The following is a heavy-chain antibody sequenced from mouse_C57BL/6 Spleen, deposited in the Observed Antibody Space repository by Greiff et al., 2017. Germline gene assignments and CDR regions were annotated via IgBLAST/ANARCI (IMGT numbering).Heavy chain of an antibody. V-gene: IGHV1-39*01. J-gene: IGHJ2*01. Sequence: EVQLQESGPELVKPGASVKISCKASGYSFTDYNMNWVKQSNGKSLEWIGVINPNYGTTSYNQKFKGKATLTVDQSSSTAYMQLNSLTSEDSAVYYCARWGYGSSSYYFDYWGQGTTLTVSS. CDR1: GYSFTDYN. CDR2: INPNYGTT. CDR3: ARWGYGSSSYYFDY. D-gene: IGHD1-1*01.